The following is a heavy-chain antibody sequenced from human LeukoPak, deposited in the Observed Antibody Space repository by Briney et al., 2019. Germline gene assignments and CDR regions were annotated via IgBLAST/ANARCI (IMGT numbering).Heavy chain of an antibody. D-gene: IGHD1-26*01. CDR1: GFTFSSYG. CDR3: ARDPTYYLRYGYFDS. J-gene: IGHJ4*02. Sequence: PGRSLRLSCAASGFTFSSYGMHWVRQAPGKGLEWVSSINIRSHIYYADSVRGRFTISRDNANNVLYLQMNSLRAEDTAVYYCARDPTYYLRYGYFDSWGQGTLVTVSS. CDR2: INIRSHI. V-gene: IGHV3-21*06.